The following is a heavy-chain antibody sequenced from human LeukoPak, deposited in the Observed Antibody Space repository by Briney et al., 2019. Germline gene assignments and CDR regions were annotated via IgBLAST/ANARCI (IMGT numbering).Heavy chain of an antibody. D-gene: IGHD5-12*01. Sequence: PGGSLRLSCAASGFTFSTYAMHWVRQAPEKGLEYVSAISSDGSSTYYANSVKGRLTISRDNSKNTLYLQMGSLRTEDMAVYYCARESASTAWLFDYWGQGTLVTVSS. V-gene: IGHV3-64*01. CDR2: ISSDGSST. J-gene: IGHJ4*02. CDR3: ARESASTAWLFDY. CDR1: GFTFSTYA.